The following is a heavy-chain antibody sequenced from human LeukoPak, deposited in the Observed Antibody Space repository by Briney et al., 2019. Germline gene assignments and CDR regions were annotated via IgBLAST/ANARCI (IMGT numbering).Heavy chain of an antibody. CDR3: ARDLQNYYGMDV. CDR2: ISSRSSTI. CDR1: GFTFNNYN. J-gene: IGHJ6*02. Sequence: PGGSLRLSCAASGFTFNNYNMNWVRQAPGKGLEWVSYISSRSSTIYYADSVKGRFTISRDNAKNSLYLQMNSLRAEDTAVYYCARDLQNYYGMDVWGQGTTVTVSS. V-gene: IGHV3-48*01.